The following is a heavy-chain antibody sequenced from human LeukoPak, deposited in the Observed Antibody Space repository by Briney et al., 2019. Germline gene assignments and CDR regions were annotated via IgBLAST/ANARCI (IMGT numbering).Heavy chain of an antibody. Sequence: GGSLRLSCAASGFTFSGYDMSWVRQAPGKGLEWVSSISLSTSGKTYADSVKGRFTISTDKAKNTLYLQMDSLRAEDTAIYYCAKALTRWAFDMWGQGTMVTVSS. J-gene: IGHJ3*02. CDR1: GFTFSGYD. CDR3: AKALTRWAFDM. V-gene: IGHV3-23*01. D-gene: IGHD3-16*01. CDR2: ISLSTSGK.